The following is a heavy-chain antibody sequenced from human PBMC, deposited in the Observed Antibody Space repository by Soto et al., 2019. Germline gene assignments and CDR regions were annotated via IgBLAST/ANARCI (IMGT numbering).Heavy chain of an antibody. J-gene: IGHJ6*02. D-gene: IGHD3-3*01. V-gene: IGHV1-69*06. Sequence: QMQLVQSGTEVKKSGSSVKVSCKASGGTSSNFVITWVRQVPGQGLEWLGGILPMFGAVKYAQKFQDRLTITADRSTKTAAMALGSLRPEDTAVYYCARPKRSGYDRGDSYYHTMDVWGHGTTVTVS. CDR3: ARPKRSGYDRGDSYYHTMDV. CDR1: GGTSSNFV. CDR2: ILPMFGAV.